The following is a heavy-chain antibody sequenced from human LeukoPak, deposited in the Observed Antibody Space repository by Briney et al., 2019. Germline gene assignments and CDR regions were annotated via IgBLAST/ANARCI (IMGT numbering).Heavy chain of an antibody. J-gene: IGHJ5*02. D-gene: IGHD2-2*01. V-gene: IGHV3-30-3*01. CDR2: ISYDGSNK. Sequence: GRSLRLSCAASGFTFSSYAMHWVRQAPGKGLEWVAVISYDGSNKYYADSVKGRFTISRDNSKNTLYLQMNSLRAEDTAVYYCAREWDIVVVPAAYGTFDPWGQGTLVTVSS. CDR3: AREWDIVVVPAAYGTFDP. CDR1: GFTFSSYA.